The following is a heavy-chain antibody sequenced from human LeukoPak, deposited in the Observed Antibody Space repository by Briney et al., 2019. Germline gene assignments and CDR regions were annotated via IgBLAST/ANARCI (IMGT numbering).Heavy chain of an antibody. Sequence: GGSLRLSCAVSGFSFDNYDMHWVRQISGEGLEWVAAIGTGGDTYYRDSVKGRFTISRGNAKNSLYLQMNSLRVGDTAVYYCVRDYGPGGFGPWGQGALVTASS. CDR1: GFSFDNYD. CDR2: IGTGGDT. J-gene: IGHJ5*02. D-gene: IGHD3-10*01. CDR3: VRDYGPGGFGP. V-gene: IGHV3-13*01.